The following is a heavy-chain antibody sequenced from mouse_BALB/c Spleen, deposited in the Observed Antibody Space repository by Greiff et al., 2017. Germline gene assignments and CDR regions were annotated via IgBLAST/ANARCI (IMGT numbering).Heavy chain of an antibody. CDR3: ERFSNYENAMDY. D-gene: IGHD2-5*01. CDR1: GFTFSSFG. CDR2: ISSGSSTI. V-gene: IGHV5-17*02. Sequence: EVKLVESGGGLVQPGGSRKLSCAASGFTFSSFGMHWVRQAPEKGLEWVAYISSGSSTIYYADTVKGRFTISRDNPKNTLFLQMTSLRSEDTAMYYCERFSNYENAMDYWGQGTSVTVSS. J-gene: IGHJ4*01.